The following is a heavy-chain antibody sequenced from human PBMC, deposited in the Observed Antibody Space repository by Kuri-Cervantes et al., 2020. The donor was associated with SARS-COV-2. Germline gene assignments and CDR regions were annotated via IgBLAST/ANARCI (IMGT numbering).Heavy chain of an antibody. Sequence: GGSLRLSCAASGFTFSSYSMNWVRQAPGKGLEWVSLVSWDGGSTYYADSVKGRFTISRDNAKNSLYLQMSSLRAEDTAVYYCATDKRREGATGASDLWGQGTMVTVSS. CDR1: GFTFSSYS. J-gene: IGHJ3*01. D-gene: IGHD1-14*01. CDR2: VSWDGGST. CDR3: ATDKRREGATGASDL. V-gene: IGHV3-43D*03.